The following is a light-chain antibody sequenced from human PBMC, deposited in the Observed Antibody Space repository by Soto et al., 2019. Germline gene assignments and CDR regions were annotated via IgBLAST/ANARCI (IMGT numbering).Light chain of an antibody. V-gene: IGKV1-5*01. Sequence: DIQMTQSPSTLSASVGDRVTITCRASQSVSNWLAWYQQKPGKAPKLLIYDASSLESGVPSRFSGSGSGTEFTLTISSLQPDDFAIYYCQQYNSYSQTFGQGTKVEIK. CDR3: QQYNSYSQT. CDR1: QSVSNW. J-gene: IGKJ1*01. CDR2: DAS.